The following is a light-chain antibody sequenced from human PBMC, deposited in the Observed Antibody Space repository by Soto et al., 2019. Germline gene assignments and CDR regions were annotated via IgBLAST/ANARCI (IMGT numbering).Light chain of an antibody. CDR2: GAS. CDR3: QQYNNWPGT. Sequence: EIVLTQSPGTLSLSLGERATVSCRASQSVGSNYLAWYQRKPGQAPRLLIYGASSRATGIPDRFSGSGSGTEFTLTISSLQSEDFAVYFCQQYNNWPGTFGQGTKVEIK. V-gene: IGKV3D-15*01. CDR1: QSVGSN. J-gene: IGKJ1*01.